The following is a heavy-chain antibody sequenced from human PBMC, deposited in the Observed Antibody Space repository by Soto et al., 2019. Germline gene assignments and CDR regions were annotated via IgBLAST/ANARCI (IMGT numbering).Heavy chain of an antibody. Sequence: EVQLVESGGGLIQPGGALRLTCTASGFSLSHYWMHWIRQAPGKGLVWVSRINLDGSSTDYAPSVKGRFTISRDNAKNTMYLQMNSLAAYDTAVYYCARGWGFIDYWGRGTLVTVSS. V-gene: IGHV3-74*01. CDR3: ARGWGFIDY. D-gene: IGHD7-27*01. CDR1: GFSLSHYW. CDR2: INLDGSST. J-gene: IGHJ4*02.